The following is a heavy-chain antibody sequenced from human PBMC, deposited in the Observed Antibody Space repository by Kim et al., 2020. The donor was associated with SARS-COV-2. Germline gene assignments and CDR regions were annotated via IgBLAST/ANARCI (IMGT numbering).Heavy chain of an antibody. Sequence: GGSLRLSCAASGFTFSSYEMNWVRQAPGKGLEWVSYISSSGSTIYYADSVKGRFTISRDNAKNSLYLQMNSLRAEDTAVYYCARDWGSTRFDPWGQGTLVTVSS. CDR1: GFTFSSYE. V-gene: IGHV3-48*03. CDR3: ARDWGSTRFDP. D-gene: IGHD7-27*01. CDR2: ISSSGSTI. J-gene: IGHJ5*02.